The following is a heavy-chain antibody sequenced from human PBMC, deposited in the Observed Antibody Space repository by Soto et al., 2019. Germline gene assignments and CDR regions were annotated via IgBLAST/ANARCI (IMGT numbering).Heavy chain of an antibody. Sequence: ASVKVSCKASGYTFTSYDINWVRQATGQGLEWMGWMNPNSGNTGYAQKFQGRVTMTRNTSISTAYMERSSLRSEDTAVYYCARGTPGITIFGVVIIPEFVAYMDVWGKGTTVTVSS. CDR3: ARGTPGITIFGVVIIPEFVAYMDV. D-gene: IGHD3-3*01. J-gene: IGHJ6*03. CDR1: GYTFTSYD. CDR2: MNPNSGNT. V-gene: IGHV1-8*01.